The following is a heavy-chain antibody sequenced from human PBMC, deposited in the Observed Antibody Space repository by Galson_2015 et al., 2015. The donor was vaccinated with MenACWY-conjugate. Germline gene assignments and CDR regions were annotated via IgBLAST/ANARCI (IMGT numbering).Heavy chain of an antibody. CDR1: GYTFSTYG. D-gene: IGHD3-16*01. CDR2: ISTYNGNT. Sequence: SVKVSCKASGYTFSTYGIAWVRQAPGHGLEWMGWISTYNGNTNYAQKFQGRVTMTTDTSTSTAYMELRSLGSDDTAMYYCARIEKRGESDYFWGSYAYWGQGTLLTVSS. V-gene: IGHV1-18*04. CDR3: ARIEKRGESDYFWGSYAY. J-gene: IGHJ4*02.